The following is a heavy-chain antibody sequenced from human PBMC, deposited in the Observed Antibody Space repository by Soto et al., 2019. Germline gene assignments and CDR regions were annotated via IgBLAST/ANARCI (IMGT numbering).Heavy chain of an antibody. D-gene: IGHD3-10*01. CDR1: GGSISSSSYY. Sequence: SETLSLTCTVSGGSISSSSYYWGWIRQPPGKGLEWIGSIYYSGSTYYNPSLKSRVTISVDTSKNQFSLKLSSVTAADTAVYYCARAPQNVELPLESPYYYYYYYGMDVWGQGTTVTVSS. CDR3: ARAPQNVELPLESPYYYYYYYGMDV. V-gene: IGHV4-39*07. J-gene: IGHJ6*02. CDR2: IYYSGST.